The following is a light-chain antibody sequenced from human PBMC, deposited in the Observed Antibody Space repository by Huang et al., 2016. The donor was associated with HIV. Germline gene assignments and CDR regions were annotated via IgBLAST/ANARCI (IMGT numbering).Light chain of an antibody. CDR1: QNINTH. CDR3: QQRVNGLT. Sequence: EIVLTQSPATLSFFPGQRVSLSCRASQNINTHLAWYQQRPGQPPRLLIYDASSRVPGVAARVSGSGSGTDFTPTISSLESEDFATYYCQQRVNGLTFGGGTKV. J-gene: IGKJ4*01. CDR2: DAS. V-gene: IGKV3-11*01.